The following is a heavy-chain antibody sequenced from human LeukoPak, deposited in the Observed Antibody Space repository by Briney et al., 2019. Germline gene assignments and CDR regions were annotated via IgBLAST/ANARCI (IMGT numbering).Heavy chain of an antibody. V-gene: IGHV3-23*01. CDR2: ISDGGGSR. J-gene: IGHJ4*02. CDR1: GITLSDYG. D-gene: IGHD3-10*01. Sequence: GGSLRLSCAVSGITLSDYGMSWVRQAPGKGLEWVAGISDGGGSRNYADSVKGRFTISRDNPKNTLYLQMNSLRAEDTAVYFCAKRGVVIRAVIIVGFHKEAYYFYYWGQGALVTVSS. CDR3: AKRGVVIRAVIIVGFHKEAYYFYY.